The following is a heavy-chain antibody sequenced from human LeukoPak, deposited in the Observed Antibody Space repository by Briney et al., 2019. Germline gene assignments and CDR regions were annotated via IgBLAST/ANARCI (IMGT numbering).Heavy chain of an antibody. CDR2: INHSGST. V-gene: IGHV4-34*01. CDR1: GGSFSGYY. Sequence: SETLSLTCAVYGGSFSGYYWSWIRQPPGKGLEWIGEINHSGSTNYNPSLKSRVTISVDTSKNQFSLKLSSVTAADTAVYYCASRRHTYDFWSGSPFDYWGQGTLVTVSS. D-gene: IGHD3-3*01. CDR3: ASRRHTYDFWSGSPFDY. J-gene: IGHJ4*02.